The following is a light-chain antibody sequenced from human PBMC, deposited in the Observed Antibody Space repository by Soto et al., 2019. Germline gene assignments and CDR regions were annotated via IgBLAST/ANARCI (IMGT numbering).Light chain of an antibody. J-gene: IGKJ4*01. CDR1: QSVSSY. Sequence: EIVLTQSPGTLSLSVGERVTLSCRASQSVSSYLAWYQQTPGQAPRLLIYDTSNRPTGTPDRFSGSGSGTDFTLNISRLETEDFTVYYCQQYGSSPLTFGGGTTVEIK. CDR2: DTS. CDR3: QQYGSSPLT. V-gene: IGKV3-20*01.